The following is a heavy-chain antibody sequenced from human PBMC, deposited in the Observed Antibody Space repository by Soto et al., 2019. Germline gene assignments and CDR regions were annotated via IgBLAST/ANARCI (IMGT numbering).Heavy chain of an antibody. D-gene: IGHD6-19*01. Sequence: EVQLLESGGGLEQPGGPLRLSCVASGFIFNTYAMSWVRQSPGRGLEWVSSISGSGENTFYADSVKGRFTISRDNSKNTLYLQVSGLRAEDTAVYYCAKSWRTGGWYVAFDSWGQGTPVTVSS. CDR2: ISGSGENT. CDR1: GFIFNTYA. J-gene: IGHJ4*02. CDR3: AKSWRTGGWYVAFDS. V-gene: IGHV3-23*01.